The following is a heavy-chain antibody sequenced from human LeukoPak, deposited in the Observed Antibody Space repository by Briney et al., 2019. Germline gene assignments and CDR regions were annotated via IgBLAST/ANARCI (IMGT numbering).Heavy chain of an antibody. V-gene: IGHV4-59*01. CDR2: IYYSGST. Sequence: SETLSLTCTVSGGSISSYYWSWIRQPPGKGLEWIGYIYYSGSTNHNPSLKSRVTISVDTSKNQFSLKLNSVTAADTAVYYCVRDQGGSSYRHAFDLWGQGTMVTVSS. D-gene: IGHD2-15*01. CDR1: GGSISSYY. CDR3: VRDQGGSSYRHAFDL. J-gene: IGHJ3*01.